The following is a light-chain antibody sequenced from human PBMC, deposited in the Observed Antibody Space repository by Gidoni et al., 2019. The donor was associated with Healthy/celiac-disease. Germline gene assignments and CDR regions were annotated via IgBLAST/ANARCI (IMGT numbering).Light chain of an antibody. CDR2: DAS. Sequence: EIVLTQSPATLSLSPGERATLSCRASHSVSSYLPWYQQKPGQAPRLLIYDASNRATGIPARFSGSGSGTDFTLTISSLEPEDFAVYYCQQRSNWPRTFGQGTKVEIK. CDR1: HSVSSY. V-gene: IGKV3-11*01. CDR3: QQRSNWPRT. J-gene: IGKJ1*01.